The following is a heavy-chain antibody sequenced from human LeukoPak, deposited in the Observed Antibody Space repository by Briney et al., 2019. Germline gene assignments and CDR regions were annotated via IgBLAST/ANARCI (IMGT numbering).Heavy chain of an antibody. V-gene: IGHV3-21*01. J-gene: IGHJ4*02. CDR1: GFTFSSYS. CDR3: ARVVFYDSSGYYLDY. Sequence: GGSLRLSCAASGFTFSSYSMNWVRQAPGKGLEWVSSISSSSSYIYYADSVKGRFTISRDNAKNSLYLQMNSLRAEDTAVYYCARVVFYDSSGYYLDYWGQGTLVTVSS. CDR2: ISSSSSYI. D-gene: IGHD3-22*01.